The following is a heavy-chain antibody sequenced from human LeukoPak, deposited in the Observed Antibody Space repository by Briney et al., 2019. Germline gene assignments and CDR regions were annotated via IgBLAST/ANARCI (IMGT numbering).Heavy chain of an antibody. D-gene: IGHD3-10*01. Sequence: GGSLRLSCAASGFSFSSFAMTWVRQAPGKGLEWVSVIYSGGSTYYADSVKGRFTISRDNSKNTLYLQMNSLRAEDTAVYYCARADYYGSGSYYYWGQGTLVTVSS. V-gene: IGHV3-66*01. CDR3: ARADYYGSGSYYY. J-gene: IGHJ4*02. CDR1: GFSFSSFA. CDR2: IYSGGST.